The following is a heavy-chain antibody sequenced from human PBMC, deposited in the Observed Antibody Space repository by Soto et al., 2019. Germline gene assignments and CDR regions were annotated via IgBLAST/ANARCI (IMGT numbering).Heavy chain of an antibody. J-gene: IGHJ4*02. CDR1: GGSFSGYY. D-gene: IGHD2-21*02. CDR2: INHSGSP. CDR3: ARGEVVTAPIDY. Sequence: QVQLQQWGAGLLKPSETLSLTCAVYGGSFSGYYWSWIRQPPGKGLEWIGEINHSGSPNYNPSLKSRVTISVDTSKNQFSLKLSSVTAADTAVYYCARGEVVTAPIDYWGQGTLVTVSS. V-gene: IGHV4-34*01.